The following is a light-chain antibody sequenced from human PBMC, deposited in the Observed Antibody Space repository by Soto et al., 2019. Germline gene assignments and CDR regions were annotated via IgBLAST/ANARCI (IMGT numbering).Light chain of an antibody. CDR3: QKYNSAPLT. Sequence: DIQMTQSPSSLSASVGDRVTITCRASQDISNSLAWYQQKPGKVAKVLIYAASILQSGVPARFSGSGSGTYFPLTISSLQPEDVATYYCQKYNSAPLTFGGGTKVEI. V-gene: IGKV1-27*01. J-gene: IGKJ4*01. CDR1: QDISNS. CDR2: AAS.